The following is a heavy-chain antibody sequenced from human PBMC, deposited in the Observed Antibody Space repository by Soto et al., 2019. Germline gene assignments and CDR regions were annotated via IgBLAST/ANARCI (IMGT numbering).Heavy chain of an antibody. CDR3: ARHRADGDYLDYYYYYGMDV. V-gene: IGHV5-51*01. Sequence: GEALNISCKASGYSFTSYWIGWVRQMPGKGLEWMAVIYPGDSNTRYSPALQGQVTISADRSVTTAYLQWSSLKASDTAMYYCARHRADGDYLDYYYYYGMDVRGQGTTVTVSS. CDR1: GYSFTSYW. J-gene: IGHJ6*02. D-gene: IGHD4-17*01. CDR2: IYPGDSNT.